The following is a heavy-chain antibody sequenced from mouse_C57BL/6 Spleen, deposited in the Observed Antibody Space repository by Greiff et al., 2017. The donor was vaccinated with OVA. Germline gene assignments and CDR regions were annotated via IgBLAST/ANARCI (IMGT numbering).Heavy chain of an antibody. CDR3: TVGFYAMDY. Sequence: EVMLVESGGGLVQPGGSMKLSCVASGFTFSNYWMNWVRQSPEKGLECVAQIRLKSDNYATHYAESVKGRFTISRDDSKSSVYLQMNNLRAEDTGIYYCTVGFYAMDYWGQGTSVTVSS. J-gene: IGHJ4*01. V-gene: IGHV6-3*01. CDR1: GFTFSNYW. CDR2: IRLKSDNYAT.